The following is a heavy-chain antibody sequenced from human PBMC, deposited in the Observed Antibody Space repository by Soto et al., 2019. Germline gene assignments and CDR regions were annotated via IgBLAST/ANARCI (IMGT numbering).Heavy chain of an antibody. J-gene: IGHJ4*02. CDR3: VRSWAY. CDR1: GFTFSNYG. CDR2: VSPAGST. D-gene: IGHD6-13*01. V-gene: IGHV3-23*01. Sequence: EVQLLESGGGLVQPGGSLRLSCAASGFTFSNYGMNWIRLAPGEGLEWFSTVSPAGSTFYADSVRGRFTISRDNSKSTVDLQMNGLRVDDTAIYYCVRSWAYWGRGTVVTVSS.